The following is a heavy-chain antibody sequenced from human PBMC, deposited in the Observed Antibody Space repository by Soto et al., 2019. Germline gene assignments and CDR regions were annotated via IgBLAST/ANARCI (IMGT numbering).Heavy chain of an antibody. Sequence: EVQVVESGGGLVQPGGSLKISCAASGFTFSIYSMNWVRQAPGKGLELISYISSSSSIIYYPDSVKGRFTLSRENAKNTQYLEMIRLRAEDTAVYYCATFYGSGSYFPDHYYNGMDVWGQGTTVTVSS. CDR1: GFTFSIYS. J-gene: IGHJ6*02. CDR2: ISSSSSII. D-gene: IGHD3-10*01. V-gene: IGHV3-48*01. CDR3: ATFYGSGSYFPDHYYNGMDV.